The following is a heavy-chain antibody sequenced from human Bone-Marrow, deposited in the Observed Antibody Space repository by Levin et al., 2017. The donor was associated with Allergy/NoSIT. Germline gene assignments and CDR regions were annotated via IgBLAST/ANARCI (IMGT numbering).Heavy chain of an antibody. D-gene: IGHD5-12*01. V-gene: IGHV1-8*01. Sequence: ASVKVSCKASGYTFTSYDINWVRQATGQGLEWMGWMNPNSGNTGYAQKFQGRVTMTRNTSISTAYMELSSLRSEDTAVYYCARVNIVATISLRLNWFDPWGQGTLVTVSS. J-gene: IGHJ5*02. CDR2: MNPNSGNT. CDR1: GYTFTSYD. CDR3: ARVNIVATISLRLNWFDP.